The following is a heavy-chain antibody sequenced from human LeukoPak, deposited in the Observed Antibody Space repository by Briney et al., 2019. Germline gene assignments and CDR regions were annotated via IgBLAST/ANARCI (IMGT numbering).Heavy chain of an antibody. CDR1: GYTFTGYY. CDR3: ARDRREYYDFWSGYPYYYYGMDV. V-gene: IGHV1-2*02. Sequence: GASVKVSCKASGYTFTGYYMHWVRQAPGQGREWMGWINPNSGGTNYAQKFQGRVTMTRDTSISTAYMELSRLRSDDTAVYYCARDRREYYDFWSGYPYYYYGMDVWGQGTTVTVSS. CDR2: INPNSGGT. D-gene: IGHD3-3*01. J-gene: IGHJ6*02.